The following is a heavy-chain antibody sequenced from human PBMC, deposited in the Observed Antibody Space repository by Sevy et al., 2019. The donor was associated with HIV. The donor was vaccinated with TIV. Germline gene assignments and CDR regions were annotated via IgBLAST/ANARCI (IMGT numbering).Heavy chain of an antibody. J-gene: IGHJ4*02. CDR3: ARDPDYGGNSAFDY. CDR1: GFTFSSYV. D-gene: IGHD4-17*01. V-gene: IGHV3-33*01. CDR2: IWYDGSNK. Sequence: GGSLRLSCAASGFTFSSYVMHWVRQAPGKGLEWVAVIWYDGSNKYYAVSVKGRFTISRDNSKNTLYLQMNSLRAEDTAVYYCARDPDYGGNSAFDYWGQGTLVTVSS.